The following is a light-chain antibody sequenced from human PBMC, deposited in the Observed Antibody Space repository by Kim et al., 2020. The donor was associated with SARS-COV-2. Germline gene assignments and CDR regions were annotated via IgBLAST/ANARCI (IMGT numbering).Light chain of an antibody. V-gene: IGLV3-1*01. J-gene: IGLJ3*02. CDR1: KLGDKY. Sequence: VSPGQTASITCSGDKLGDKYACWYQQKPGQSPVLVIYQDSKRPSGIPERFSGSNSGNTATLTISGTQAMDEADYYCQAWDSSTAVFGGGTKLTVL. CDR2: QDS. CDR3: QAWDSSTAV.